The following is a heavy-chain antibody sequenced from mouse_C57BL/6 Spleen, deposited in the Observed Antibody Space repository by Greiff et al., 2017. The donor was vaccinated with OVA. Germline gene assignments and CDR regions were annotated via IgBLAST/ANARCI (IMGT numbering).Heavy chain of an antibody. Sequence: QVQLQQPGAELVRPGSSVKLSCKASGYTFTSYWMDWVQQRPGQGLEWIGNIYPSDSEPHYNQKFKDKATLTVDKSASTAYMQLSSLTSEDSAVYYCARRDYYGSSSDVWGTGTTVTVSS. D-gene: IGHD1-1*01. CDR2: IYPSDSEP. CDR1: GYTFTSYW. CDR3: ARRDYYGSSSDV. V-gene: IGHV1-61*01. J-gene: IGHJ1*03.